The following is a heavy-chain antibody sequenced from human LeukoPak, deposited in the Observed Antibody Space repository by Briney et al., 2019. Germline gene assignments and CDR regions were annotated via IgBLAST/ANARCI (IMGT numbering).Heavy chain of an antibody. D-gene: IGHD6-19*01. CDR1: GGTFSSYA. CDR2: IIPIFGTA. Sequence: SVKVSCKASGGTFSSYAISWVRQAPGQGLEWMGGIIPIFGTANYAQKFQGRVTITTDESTSTAYMELSSLRSEDTAVYYCARDYSSGWYERWHFDYWGQGTLVTVSS. CDR3: ARDYSSGWYERWHFDY. J-gene: IGHJ4*02. V-gene: IGHV1-69*05.